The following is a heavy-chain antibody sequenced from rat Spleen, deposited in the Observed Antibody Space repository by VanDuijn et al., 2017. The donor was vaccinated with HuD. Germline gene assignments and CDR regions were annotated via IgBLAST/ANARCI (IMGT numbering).Heavy chain of an antibody. CDR2: IKAKSNNYAT. CDR1: GFTFSTAW. D-gene: IGHD1-12*01. CDR3: AKHGSYYYDVMDA. J-gene: IGHJ4*01. Sequence: EVQVLESGGGLVLPGNSLQLSCATSGFTFSTAWMFWYRQFPEKRLEWVARIKAKSNNYATDYAESVKGRFTIARDDSKSSIYLLMNNLREEDNAIYYCAKHGSYYYDVMDAWGQGASVTVSS. V-gene: IGHV6-6*01.